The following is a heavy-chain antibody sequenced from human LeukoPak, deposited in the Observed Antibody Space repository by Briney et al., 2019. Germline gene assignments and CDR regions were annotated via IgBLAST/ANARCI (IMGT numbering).Heavy chain of an antibody. D-gene: IGHD5-18*01. J-gene: IGHJ4*02. Sequence: ASVKVSCKASGYTFTGYYMRWVRQAPGQGLEWMGWINPNSGGTNYAQKFQGRVTMTRDTSISTAYMDLSRLRSDDTAVYYCARGYSYGDWIVDYWGQGTLVTVSS. CDR3: ARGYSYGDWIVDY. CDR1: GYTFTGYY. V-gene: IGHV1-2*02. CDR2: INPNSGGT.